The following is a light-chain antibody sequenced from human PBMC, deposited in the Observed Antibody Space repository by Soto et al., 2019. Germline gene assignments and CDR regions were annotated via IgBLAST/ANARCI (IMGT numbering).Light chain of an antibody. Sequence: EIVLTQSPAPLSLSPGERATLSCRASQSVSRSLAWYQQKPSQAPRLLISYAYNRATGIPARFSGSGSGTDFTLTISRLDNEDFAMYYCQQYAASSWTFGQGTKVDIK. CDR1: QSVSRS. V-gene: IGKV3-11*01. J-gene: IGKJ1*01. CDR2: YAY. CDR3: QQYAASSWT.